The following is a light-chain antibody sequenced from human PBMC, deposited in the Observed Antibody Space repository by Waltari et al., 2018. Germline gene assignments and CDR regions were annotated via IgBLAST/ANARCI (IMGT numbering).Light chain of an antibody. J-gene: IGKJ1*01. CDR3: QQDYSTPWT. CDR2: AAS. V-gene: IGKV1-27*01. Sequence: DIPISHSPSSRPASLVDRVTVTCRASQVINKELSWYQQKPGRAPTLLIYAASSLQTGVSSRFSGRGSGPDFTLTISSLQPEDVATYYCQQDYSTPWTFGQGTKVEI. CDR1: QVINKE.